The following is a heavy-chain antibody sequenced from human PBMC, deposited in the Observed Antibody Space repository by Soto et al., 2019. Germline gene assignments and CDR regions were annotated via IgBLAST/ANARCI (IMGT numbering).Heavy chain of an antibody. CDR3: ARCITLVRGVRSYGMDV. CDR2: INAGNGNT. D-gene: IGHD3-10*01. J-gene: IGHJ6*02. CDR1: GYTFTNYE. Sequence: ASVKVSCKASGYTFTNYEMHWVRQAPGQRLEWMGWINAGNGNTKSSQKFQGRVTITRDTSASTAYMELSSLRSEDTAVYYCARCITLVRGVRSYGMDVWGQGTTVTVSS. V-gene: IGHV1-3*01.